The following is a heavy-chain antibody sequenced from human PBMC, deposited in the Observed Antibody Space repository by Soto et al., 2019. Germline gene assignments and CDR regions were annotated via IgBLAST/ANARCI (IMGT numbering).Heavy chain of an antibody. CDR3: ARETPPTVDIWGSYRPEDY. V-gene: IGHV1-69*10. CDR1: GGTFSSYT. CDR2: IIPILGIA. J-gene: IGHJ4*02. D-gene: IGHD3-16*02. Sequence: GASVKVSCKASGGTFSSYTISWVRQAPGQGLEWMGGIIPILGIANYAQKFQGRVTITADKSTSTVYMELSSLRSGDTAVFYCARETPPTVDIWGSYRPEDYWGQGTLVTVSS.